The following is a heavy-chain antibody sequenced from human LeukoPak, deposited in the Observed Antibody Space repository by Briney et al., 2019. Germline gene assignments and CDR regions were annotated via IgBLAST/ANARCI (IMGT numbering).Heavy chain of an antibody. CDR3: AKDSAAAGTIDY. Sequence: PGGSLRLSCAASGFTFSSYGMHWVRQAPGKGLEWVAVISYDGSNKYYADSVKGRFTISRDNSKNTLYLQMNSLRAEDTAVYCCAKDSAAAGTIDYWGQGTLVTVSS. CDR1: GFTFSSYG. D-gene: IGHD6-13*01. J-gene: IGHJ4*02. V-gene: IGHV3-30*18. CDR2: ISYDGSNK.